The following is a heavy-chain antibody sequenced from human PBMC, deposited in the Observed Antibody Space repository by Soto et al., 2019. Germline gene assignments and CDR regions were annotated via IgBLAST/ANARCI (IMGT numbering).Heavy chain of an antibody. CDR1: GYTFTSYA. Sequence: QVQLVQSGAEVKKPGASVKVSCKASGYTFTSYAMHWVRQAPVQRLEWMGWINAGNGNTKYSQKFQGRVTITRDTSASTAYMELISLRSEDTAVYYCAKSATVPAAIAYWGQGTLVTVSS. V-gene: IGHV1-3*01. CDR3: AKSATVPAAIAY. CDR2: INAGNGNT. J-gene: IGHJ4*02. D-gene: IGHD2-2*01.